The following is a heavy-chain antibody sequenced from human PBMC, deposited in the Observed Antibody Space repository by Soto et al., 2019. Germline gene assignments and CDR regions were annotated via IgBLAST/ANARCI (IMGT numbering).Heavy chain of an antibody. CDR1: GGTFSRYA. J-gene: IGHJ4*02. CDR3: ATIAAAGNRPHYYFDY. V-gene: IGHV1-69*13. Sequence: GGSVKVSCKASGGTFSRYAIRRVRQAPGQGLEWMGGIIPIFGTATYAQTLQGRVTITADESTSTAYMELRRLRSEDTAVYYCATIAAAGNRPHYYFDYWGQETLVTVSS. CDR2: IIPIFGTA. D-gene: IGHD6-13*01.